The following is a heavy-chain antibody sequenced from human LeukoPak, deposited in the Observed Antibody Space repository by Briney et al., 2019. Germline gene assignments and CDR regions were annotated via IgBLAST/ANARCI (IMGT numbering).Heavy chain of an antibody. D-gene: IGHD2-21*01. J-gene: IGHJ4*02. CDR3: ARLSTYCGGDCLDY. Sequence: SETLSLTCAVYGGSFSGYYWSWIRQPPGKGLEWIGEINHSGSTNYNPSLKSRVTISVDTSKNQFSLKLSSVTAADTAVYYCARLSTYCGGDCLDYWGQGTLVTVSS. V-gene: IGHV4-34*01. CDR1: GGSFSGYY. CDR2: INHSGST.